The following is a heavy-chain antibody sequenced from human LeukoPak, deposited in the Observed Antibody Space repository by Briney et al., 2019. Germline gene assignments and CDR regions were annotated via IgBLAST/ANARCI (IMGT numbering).Heavy chain of an antibody. D-gene: IGHD3-22*01. J-gene: IGHJ4*02. Sequence: GGSLRLSCAASGFTFDDYAMHWVRQAPGKGLEWVSGISWNSGSIGYADSVKGRFTISRDNAKNSLYLQINSLRAEDTALYYCAKDEAYDSSGYFDYWGQGTLVTVSS. V-gene: IGHV3-9*01. CDR1: GFTFDDYA. CDR3: AKDEAYDSSGYFDY. CDR2: ISWNSGSI.